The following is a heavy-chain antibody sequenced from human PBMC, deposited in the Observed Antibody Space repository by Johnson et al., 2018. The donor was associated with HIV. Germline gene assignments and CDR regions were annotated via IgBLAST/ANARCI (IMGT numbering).Heavy chain of an antibody. CDR1: GFTFSNAW. D-gene: IGHD2-2*01. Sequence: VQLVESGGGLVKPGGSLRLSCAASGFTFSNAWMSWVRQAPGQGLEWVGRIKSKTDGGTTDYAAPVKGRFTISRDDSKNTLYLQMNSLKTEDTAVYYCTTRGFVVVPAANLHAFDIWGQGTMVTVSS. CDR3: TTRGFVVVPAANLHAFDI. J-gene: IGHJ3*02. V-gene: IGHV3-15*01. CDR2: IKSKTDGGTT.